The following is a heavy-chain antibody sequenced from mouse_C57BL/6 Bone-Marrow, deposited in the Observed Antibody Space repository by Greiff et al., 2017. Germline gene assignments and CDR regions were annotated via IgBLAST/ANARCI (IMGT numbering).Heavy chain of an antibody. CDR2: INPGSGGT. CDR1: GYAFTNYL. J-gene: IGHJ4*01. V-gene: IGHV1-54*01. Sequence: QVHVKQSGAELVRPGTSVKVSCKASGYAFTNYLIEWVKQRPGQGLEWIGVINPGSGGTNYNEKFKGKATLTADKSSSTAYMQLSSLTSEDSAVYFCARSGGLRRYYYAMDYWGQGTSVTVSS. CDR3: ARSGGLRRYYYAMDY. D-gene: IGHD2-4*01.